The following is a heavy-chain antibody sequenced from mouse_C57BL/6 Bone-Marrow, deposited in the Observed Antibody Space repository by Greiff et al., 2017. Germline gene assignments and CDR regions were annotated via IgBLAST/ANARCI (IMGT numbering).Heavy chain of an antibody. V-gene: IGHV1-69*01. J-gene: IGHJ2*01. CDR3: ARQMGGGYYFDY. Sequence: VQLQQPGAELVMPGASVKLSCKASGYTFTSYWMHWVKQRPGQGLEWIGEIDPSDSYTNYNQKFKGKSTLTVDKSSSTAYMQLSSLTSEDSAVYYCARQMGGGYYFDYWGQGTTLTVSS. D-gene: IGHD2-3*01. CDR1: GYTFTSYW. CDR2: IDPSDSYT.